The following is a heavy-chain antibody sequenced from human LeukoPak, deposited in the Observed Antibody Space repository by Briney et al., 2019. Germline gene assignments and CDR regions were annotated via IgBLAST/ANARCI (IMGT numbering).Heavy chain of an antibody. CDR3: ARQYCSSTSCTFDY. CDR1: GSTFDYFG. V-gene: IGHV3-20*01. CDR2: INWNGGST. D-gene: IGHD2-2*01. J-gene: IGHJ4*02. Sequence: GGSLRLSCAASGSTFDYFGMSWVRQAPGKGLEWVCGINWNGGSTGYADSVKGRFTISRDNAKNSLYLQMNSLRAEDTALYHCARQYCSSTSCTFDYWGQGTLVIVSS.